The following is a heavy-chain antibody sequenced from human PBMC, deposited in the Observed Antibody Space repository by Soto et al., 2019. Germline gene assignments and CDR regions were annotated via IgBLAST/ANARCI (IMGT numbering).Heavy chain of an antibody. V-gene: IGHV3-64*01. CDR1: GFTLSGYA. Sequence: EVQLADSGGGLAQPGGSLRLSCAASGFTLSGYAMDWVRQAPGKGLEYVSGISSNGVGTYYANSVQGRFTISRDNSKNTVYLQMGSLRPEDMAVYYCARRARPDFYYMDVWGKGNKVTVS. D-gene: IGHD6-6*01. CDR2: ISSNGVGT. J-gene: IGHJ6*03. CDR3: ARRARPDFYYMDV.